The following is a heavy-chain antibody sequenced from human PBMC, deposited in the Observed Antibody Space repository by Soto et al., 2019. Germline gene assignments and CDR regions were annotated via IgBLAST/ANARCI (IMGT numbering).Heavy chain of an antibody. CDR1: GGSISSSNW. V-gene: IGHV4-4*02. CDR3: ATYSDLAAAGYFDY. D-gene: IGHD6-13*01. Sequence: SETLSLTCAVSGGSISSSNWWSWVRQPPGKGLEWIGEIYHSGSTNYNPSLKSRVTISVDKCKNQFSLKLSSVTAADTAVYYCATYSDLAAAGYFDYWGQGTLVTVSS. J-gene: IGHJ4*02. CDR2: IYHSGST.